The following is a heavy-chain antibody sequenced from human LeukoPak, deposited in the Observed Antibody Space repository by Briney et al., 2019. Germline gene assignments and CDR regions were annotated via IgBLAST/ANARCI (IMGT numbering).Heavy chain of an antibody. D-gene: IGHD3-10*01. J-gene: IGHJ4*02. Sequence: SETQSLTCAVYGGSFSGYYWSWIRQPPGKGLEWIGEINHSGSTNYNPSLKSRVTISVDTSKNQFSLKLSSVTAADTAVYYCASEQLLWGSYYFDYWGQGTLVTVSS. CDR3: ASEQLLWGSYYFDY. CDR1: GGSFSGYY. V-gene: IGHV4-34*01. CDR2: INHSGST.